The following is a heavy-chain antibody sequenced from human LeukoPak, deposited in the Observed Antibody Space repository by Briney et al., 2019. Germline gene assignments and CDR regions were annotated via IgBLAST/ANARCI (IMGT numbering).Heavy chain of an antibody. D-gene: IGHD3-10*01. CDR1: GGSISSSSYY. CDR3: ARQSYDDRPFDY. Sequence: SETLSLTCTVSGGSISSSSYYWGWIRQPPGKGLEWIGTIYYSGGTYYNPSLRSRVTISIDTTKNQFSLRLSSLTAADTALYYCARQSYDDRPFDYWGQGALVTVSS. V-gene: IGHV4-39*01. J-gene: IGHJ4*02. CDR2: IYYSGGT.